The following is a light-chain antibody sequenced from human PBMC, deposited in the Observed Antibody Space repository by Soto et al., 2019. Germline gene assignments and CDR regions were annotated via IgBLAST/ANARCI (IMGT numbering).Light chain of an antibody. CDR3: QQYYSIPPT. CDR2: WAS. CDR1: QSILYSSNNKNY. V-gene: IGKV4-1*01. J-gene: IGKJ4*01. Sequence: DIVMTQSPDSLAVSLGERATINCKSSQSILYSSNNKNYLAWYQQKPGQPPKLLIYWASTRESGVPDRCSGSGSGTDFTLTISSLQAEDVAVYYCQQYYSIPPTFGGGTKVEIK.